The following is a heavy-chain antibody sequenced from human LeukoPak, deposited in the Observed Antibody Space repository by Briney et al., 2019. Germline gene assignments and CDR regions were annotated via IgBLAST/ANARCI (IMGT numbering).Heavy chain of an antibody. CDR2: ISYDGSNK. CDR1: GFTFSSYG. CDR3: AKSSSGWTNYYYYCGMDV. J-gene: IGHJ6*02. V-gene: IGHV3-30*18. Sequence: GGSLRLSCAASGFTFSSYGMHWVRQAPGKGLEWLAVISYDGSNKYYADSVKGRFTISRDNSKNTLYLQMNSLRAEDTAVYYCAKSSSGWTNYYYYCGMDVWGQGTTVTVSS. D-gene: IGHD6-19*01.